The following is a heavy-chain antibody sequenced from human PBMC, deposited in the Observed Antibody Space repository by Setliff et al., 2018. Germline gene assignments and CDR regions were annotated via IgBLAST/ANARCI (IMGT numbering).Heavy chain of an antibody. CDR3: ARLLAGTGGFFYYGVDV. CDR2: IYHSGKT. CDR1: GYSISSGYF. D-gene: IGHD6-19*01. V-gene: IGHV4-38-2*01. J-gene: IGHJ6*02. Sequence: SETLSLTCAVSGYSISSGYFWGWIRQPPGKGLEWIGSIYHSGKTYYNPSLKSRVTLSVDTSKNQLSLKLSSVTAADTAVYYCARLLAGTGGFFYYGVDVWGQGTTVTV.